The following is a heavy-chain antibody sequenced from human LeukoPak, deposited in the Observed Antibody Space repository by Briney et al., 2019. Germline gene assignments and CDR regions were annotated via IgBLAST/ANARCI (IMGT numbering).Heavy chain of an antibody. V-gene: IGHV3-48*03. CDR3: ARGPEDIVATITNNWFDP. J-gene: IGHJ5*02. Sequence: PGGSLRLSCAASGFTFSSYEMNWVRQAPGKGLEGVSYISSSGSTIYYADSVKGRFTISRDNAKNSLYLQMNSLRAEDTAVYYCARGPEDIVATITNNWFDPWGQGTLVTVSS. D-gene: IGHD5-12*01. CDR2: ISSSGSTI. CDR1: GFTFSSYE.